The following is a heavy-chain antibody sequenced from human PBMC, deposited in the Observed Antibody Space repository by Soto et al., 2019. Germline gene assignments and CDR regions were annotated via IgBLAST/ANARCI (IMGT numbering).Heavy chain of an antibody. CDR1: GGTFSSYT. J-gene: IGHJ5*02. CDR3: ARDARSSFDWFDP. Sequence: QVQLVQSGAEVKKPGSSVKVSCKASGGTFSSYTISWVRQAPGQGLEWMGRIIPTLGIANYAQKFQGRVTITADKSTSTGYMELSSLRSEDTAVYYCARDARSSFDWFDPWGQGTLVTVSS. CDR2: IIPTLGIA. V-gene: IGHV1-69*08.